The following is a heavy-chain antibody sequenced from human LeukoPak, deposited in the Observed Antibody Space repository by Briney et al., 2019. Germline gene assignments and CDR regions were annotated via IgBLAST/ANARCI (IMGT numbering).Heavy chain of an antibody. CDR3: AARNPHSSSWYLADY. Sequence: ASVKVSCKASGYTFTSYGISWVRQAPGQGLEWMGRIIPILGIANYAQKFQGRVTITADKSTSTAYMELSSLRSEDTAVYYCAARNPHSSSWYLADYWGQGTLVTVSS. CDR2: IIPILGIA. CDR1: GYTFTSYG. D-gene: IGHD6-13*01. V-gene: IGHV1-69*04. J-gene: IGHJ4*02.